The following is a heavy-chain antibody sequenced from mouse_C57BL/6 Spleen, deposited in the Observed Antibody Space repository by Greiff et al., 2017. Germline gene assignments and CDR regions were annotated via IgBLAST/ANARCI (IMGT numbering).Heavy chain of an antibody. D-gene: IGHD1-1*01. J-gene: IGHJ2*01. CDR2: IDPSDSYT. V-gene: IGHV1-69*01. CDR3: ARLYYGSSFPFDY. CDR1: GYTFTSYW. Sequence: QVQLQQPGAELVMPGASVKLSCKASGYTFTSYWMHWVKQRPGQGLEWIGEIDPSDSYTNYNQKFKGKSTLTVDKSSSTAYMQLSRLTSEDSAVYYCARLYYGSSFPFDYWGQGTTLTVSS.